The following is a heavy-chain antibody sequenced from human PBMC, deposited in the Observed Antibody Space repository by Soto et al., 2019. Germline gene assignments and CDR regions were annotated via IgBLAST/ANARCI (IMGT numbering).Heavy chain of an antibody. CDR2: INAGNGNT. CDR3: ARGGHWGSL. D-gene: IGHD7-27*01. J-gene: IGHJ3*01. CDR1: GYTFTAYA. V-gene: IGHV1-3*01. Sequence: QVLLVQPGAEVKKPGASVKVSCKASGYTFTAYAMHWVRQAPGQRLEWLGWINAGNGNTQYSQRFQGRVTITRDTSASTAYMDLSSLSSEDTAVYYCARGGHWGSLWGQGTMVTVSS.